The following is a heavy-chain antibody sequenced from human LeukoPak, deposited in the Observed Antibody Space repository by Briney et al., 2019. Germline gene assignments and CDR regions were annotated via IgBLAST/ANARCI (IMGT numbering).Heavy chain of an antibody. CDR2: ISGSGGST. CDR1: GFTFSSYA. Sequence: GSLRLSCAASGFTFSSYAMCWVRQAPGKGLEWVSAISGSGGSTYYADSVKGRFTISRDNSKNTLYLQMNSLRAEDTAVYYCAKERYYDYVWGSYRYFDYWGQGTLVTVSS. CDR3: AKERYYDYVWGSYRYFDY. J-gene: IGHJ4*02. V-gene: IGHV3-23*01. D-gene: IGHD3-16*02.